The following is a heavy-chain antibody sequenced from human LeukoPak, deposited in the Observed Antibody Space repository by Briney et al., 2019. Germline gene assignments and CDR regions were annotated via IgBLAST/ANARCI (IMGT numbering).Heavy chain of an antibody. CDR1: GFTFSSYA. CDR3: AKVLGNSFDY. D-gene: IGHD2-15*01. CDR2: IKNSGDTT. V-gene: IGHV3-23*01. Sequence: GGSLRLSCAASGFTFSSYAMNWVRQAPGKGLEWVSSIKNSGDTTYYADSVKGRFTISRDISKNTPYLQMNSLRAEDTAIYYCAKVLGNSFDYWGQGTLVTVSS. J-gene: IGHJ4*02.